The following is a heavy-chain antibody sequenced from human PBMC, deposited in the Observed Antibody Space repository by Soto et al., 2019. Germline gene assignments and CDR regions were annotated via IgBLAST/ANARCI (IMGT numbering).Heavy chain of an antibody. V-gene: IGHV3-74*01. CDR2: INTDGSAT. CDR1: GFTFSTYW. CDR3: ARDYGSGYYYMDV. Sequence: PGGSLRLSCAASGFTFSTYWIHWVRQAPGKGLVWVSRINTDGSATTYADSVKGRFTISRDNPKNTLYLQMNSLRAEDTAVYYCARDYGSGYYYMDVWGKGTTVTVSS. J-gene: IGHJ6*03. D-gene: IGHD3-10*01.